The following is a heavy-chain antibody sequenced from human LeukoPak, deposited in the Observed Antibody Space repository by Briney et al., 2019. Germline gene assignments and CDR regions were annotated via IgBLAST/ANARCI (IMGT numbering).Heavy chain of an antibody. CDR3: ARDTGYYYGSGIYLYYFDY. Sequence: PSETLSLTCTVSGGSISSYYWSWIRQPAGKGLEWIGRIYTSGNTNYNPSLKSRVTMSVDTSKNQFSLKRSSVTAADTAVYYCARDTGYYYGSGIYLYYFDYWGQGTLVTVSS. V-gene: IGHV4-4*07. CDR1: GGSISSYY. J-gene: IGHJ4*02. CDR2: IYTSGNT. D-gene: IGHD3-10*01.